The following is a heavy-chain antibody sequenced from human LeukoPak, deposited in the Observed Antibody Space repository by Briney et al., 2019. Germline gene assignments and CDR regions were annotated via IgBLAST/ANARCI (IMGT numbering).Heavy chain of an antibody. J-gene: IGHJ4*02. CDR2: INPNSGGT. Sequence: GASVKVSCKASGDTFSKYAVTWVRQAPGQGLEWMGWINPNSGGTNYEQKFQGRVTMTRDTAISTAYMELSRLRSDDTAVYYCASSYCGGDCYQDYWGQGTLVTVSS. CDR1: GDTFSKYA. CDR3: ASSYCGGDCYQDY. V-gene: IGHV1-2*02. D-gene: IGHD2-21*01.